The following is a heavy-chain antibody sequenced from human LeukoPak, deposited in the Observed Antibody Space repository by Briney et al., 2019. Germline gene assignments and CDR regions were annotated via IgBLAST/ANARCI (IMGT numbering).Heavy chain of an antibody. CDR1: GGSISSSSYY. CDR2: IYYSGST. J-gene: IGHJ5*02. D-gene: IGHD2-2*01. Sequence: PSETLSLACTVSGGSISSSSYYWGWIRQPPGKGLEWIGSIYYSGSTYYNPSLKSRVTISVDTSKNQFCLKLSSVTAADTAVYYCARPLPAATNWFDPWGQGTLVTVSS. V-gene: IGHV4-39*01. CDR3: ARPLPAATNWFDP.